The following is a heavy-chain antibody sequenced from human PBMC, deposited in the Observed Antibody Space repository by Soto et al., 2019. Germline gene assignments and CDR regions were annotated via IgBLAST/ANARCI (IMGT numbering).Heavy chain of an antibody. Sequence: RGSLTLSCAASGFTFNSYWGNWVRQAPGKGLEWVATINQDGRDNYYVESVKGRLTISRDDVKNSLFLQLNSLRAADIAIYSCAVDLGVSTRPKDYWGQGTLVTVSS. V-gene: IGHV3-7*03. D-gene: IGHD6-6*01. CDR2: INQDGRDN. J-gene: IGHJ4*02. CDR3: AVDLGVSTRPKDY. CDR1: GFTFNSYW.